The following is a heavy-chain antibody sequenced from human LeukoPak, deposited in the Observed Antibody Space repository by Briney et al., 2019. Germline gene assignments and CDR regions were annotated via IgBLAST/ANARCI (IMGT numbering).Heavy chain of an antibody. J-gene: IGHJ6*03. CDR2: LIPISAVA. CDR1: GGTFSTHA. D-gene: IGHD2-2*01. Sequence: SVKVSCKASGGTFSTHAISWVRQAPGQGLEWMGGLIPISAVANYAQKFQGRLTITADESTNTAYLELSSLRFEDTAVYYCARAECSTTNCHTRIRNYYMDVWGTGTPVTVSS. CDR3: ARAECSTTNCHTRIRNYYMDV. V-gene: IGHV1-69*13.